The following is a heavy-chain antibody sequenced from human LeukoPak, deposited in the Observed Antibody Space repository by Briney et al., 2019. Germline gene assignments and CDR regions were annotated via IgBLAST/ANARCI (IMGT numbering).Heavy chain of an antibody. V-gene: IGHV1-2*02. J-gene: IGHJ5*02. CDR3: ARDCGESIVGATNWFDP. Sequence: GASVKVSCKASGYTFTGYYMHWVRQAPGQGLEWMGWINPNSGGTNYAQKFQGRVTMTRDTSISTAYMELSRLRSDDTAVYYCARDCGESIVGATNWFDPWGQGTLVTVSS. CDR2: INPNSGGT. CDR1: GYTFTGYY. D-gene: IGHD1-26*01.